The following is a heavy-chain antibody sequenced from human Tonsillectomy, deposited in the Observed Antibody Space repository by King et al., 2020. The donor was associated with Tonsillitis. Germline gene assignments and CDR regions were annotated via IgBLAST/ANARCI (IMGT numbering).Heavy chain of an antibody. Sequence: VQLVESGGGLVQPGGSLRLSCAASGFTFNNYAMTWVRQAPGKGLDWVPTISNSGGSTFYADSVKGRFTIFRDNSKNTLYLQMNSLRAEEPAVYYGAKAAREWWVPDYFDYWGQGTLVTVSS. CDR3: AKAAREWWVPDYFDY. D-gene: IGHD2-15*01. CDR1: GFTFNNYA. J-gene: IGHJ4*02. CDR2: ISNSGGST. V-gene: IGHV3-23*04.